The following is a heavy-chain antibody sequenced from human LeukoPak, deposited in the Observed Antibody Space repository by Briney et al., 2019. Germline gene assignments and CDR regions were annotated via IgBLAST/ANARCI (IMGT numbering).Heavy chain of an antibody. CDR2: INHSGST. J-gene: IGHJ4*02. V-gene: IGHV4-34*01. Sequence: PSETLSLTCAVYGGSFSGYYWSWIRQPPGKGLEWIGEINHSGSTNYNPSLKSRVTISVDTSKNQFSLKLSSVTAADTAVYYCARRSVLAVAGTEYWGQGTLVTVSS. CDR1: GGSFSGYY. CDR3: ARRSVLAVAGTEY. D-gene: IGHD6-19*01.